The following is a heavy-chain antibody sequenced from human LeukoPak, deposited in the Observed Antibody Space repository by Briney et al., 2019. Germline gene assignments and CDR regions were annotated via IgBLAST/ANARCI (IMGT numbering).Heavy chain of an antibody. J-gene: IGHJ4*02. CDR3: ARDSGIAVAGYIFGYFDY. Sequence: GASVKVSCKASGYTFTSYAMHWVRQAPGQRLEWMGWINAGNGNTKYSQKFQGRVTITRDTSASTAYMELSSLRSEDTAVYFCARDSGIAVAGYIFGYFDYWGQGTLVTVSS. CDR2: INAGNGNT. CDR1: GYTFTSYA. V-gene: IGHV1-3*01. D-gene: IGHD6-19*01.